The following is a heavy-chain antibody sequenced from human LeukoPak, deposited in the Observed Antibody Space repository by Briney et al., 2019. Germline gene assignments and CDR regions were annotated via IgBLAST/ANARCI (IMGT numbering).Heavy chain of an antibody. D-gene: IGHD2-2*01. CDR1: RFTFSSYG. J-gene: IGHJ4*02. CDR2: IRYDGSTK. CDR3: AKDRWVRSTPCYFDY. V-gene: IGHV3-30*02. Sequence: GGSLRLSCAASRFTFSSYGMHWVRQAPGKGLEWVAFIRYDGSTKYYTDSVKGRFTIFRDNSKNTLYLQMNSLRAEDTAVYYCAKDRWVRSTPCYFDYWGQGTLVTVSS.